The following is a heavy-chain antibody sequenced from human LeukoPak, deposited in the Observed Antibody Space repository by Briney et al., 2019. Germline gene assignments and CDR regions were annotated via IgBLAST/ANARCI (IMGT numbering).Heavy chain of an antibody. J-gene: IGHJ4*02. CDR3: ARVTAMVRGVISLYFDY. CDR2: IYHSGST. CDR1: GYSISSGYY. D-gene: IGHD3-10*01. Sequence: SETLSLTCTVSGYSISSGYYWGWIRQPPGKGLEWIGSIYHSGSTYYNPSLKSRVTISVDTSKNQFSLKLSSVTAADTAVYYCARVTAMVRGVISLYFDYWGQGTLVTVSS. V-gene: IGHV4-38-2*02.